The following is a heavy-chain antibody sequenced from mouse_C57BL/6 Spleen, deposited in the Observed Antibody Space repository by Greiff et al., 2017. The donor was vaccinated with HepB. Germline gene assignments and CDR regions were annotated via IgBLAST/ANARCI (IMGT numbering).Heavy chain of an antibody. J-gene: IGHJ4*01. CDR2: IDPSDSET. D-gene: IGHD2-5*01. Sequence: QVQLQQPGAELVRPGSSVKLSCKASGYTFTSYWMHWVKQRPIQGLEWIGNIDPSDSETHYNQKFKDKATLTVDKSSSTAYMQLSSLTSEDSAVYYCARGDSNYAMDYWGQGTSVTVSS. CDR3: ARGDSNYAMDY. V-gene: IGHV1-52*01. CDR1: GYTFTSYW.